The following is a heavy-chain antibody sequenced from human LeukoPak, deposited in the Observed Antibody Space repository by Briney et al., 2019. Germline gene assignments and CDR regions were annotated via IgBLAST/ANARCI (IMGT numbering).Heavy chain of an antibody. V-gene: IGHV1-18*01. CDR3: ARVGLVDNEYGFYFYMDV. CDR1: GYSFSDYG. D-gene: IGHD4/OR15-4a*01. CDR2: ISGYNGNT. J-gene: IGHJ6*03. Sequence: ASVKVSCKPSGYSFSDYGITWVRQAPGLGIAWMGWISGYNGNTNYAESLQGRVTMTIDTSTSTAYLDLRSLRSDDTAVYYCARVGLVDNEYGFYFYMDVWGKGTTVTVSS.